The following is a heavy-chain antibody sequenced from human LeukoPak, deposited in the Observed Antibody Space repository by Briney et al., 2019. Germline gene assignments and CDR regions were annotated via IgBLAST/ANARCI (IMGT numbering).Heavy chain of an antibody. J-gene: IGHJ6*03. CDR2: IYTSEST. V-gene: IGHV4-4*07. CDR3: ARIVPAATYYYYYMDV. CDR1: GGSISSYY. Sequence: SETLSLTCTVSGGSISSYYWSWIRQPAGKGLEWIGRIYTSESTNYNPSLKSRVTISVDKSKSQFSLKLSSVTAADTAVYYCARIVPAATYYYYYMDVWGKGTTVTVSS. D-gene: IGHD2-2*01.